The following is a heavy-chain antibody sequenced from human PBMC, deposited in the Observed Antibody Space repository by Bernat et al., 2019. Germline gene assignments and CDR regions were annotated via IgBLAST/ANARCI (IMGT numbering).Heavy chain of an antibody. V-gene: IGHV4-34*01. CDR3: AGGPTLVTTMED. Sequence: QVQLQQWGAGLFKPSETLSLTCAVYGGSLSDYYWIWVRQPPGKGLEWIGEINHSGSTNYNPSLKSRVTVSVDTSKNQFSLKLTSVTAADTAVYYCAGGPTLVTTMEDWGQGTLVSVSS. J-gene: IGHJ4*02. CDR1: GGSLSDYY. D-gene: IGHD4-11*01. CDR2: INHSGST.